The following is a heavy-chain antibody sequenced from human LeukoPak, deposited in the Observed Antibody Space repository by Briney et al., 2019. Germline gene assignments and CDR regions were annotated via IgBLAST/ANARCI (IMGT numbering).Heavy chain of an antibody. D-gene: IGHD5-18*01. V-gene: IGHV3-23*01. Sequence: PGGSLRLSCAASGFTVSSNYMSWVRQAPGKGLEWVSAISDSGGYTYYADSVKGRFTISRDNSKNTLYLQMNSLRAEDTAVYYCAKRGYSYGQFDYWGQGTLVTVSS. CDR1: GFTVSSNY. CDR2: ISDSGGYT. J-gene: IGHJ4*02. CDR3: AKRGYSYGQFDY.